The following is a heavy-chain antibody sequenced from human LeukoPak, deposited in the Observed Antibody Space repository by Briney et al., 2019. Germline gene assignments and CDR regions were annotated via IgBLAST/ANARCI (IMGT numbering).Heavy chain of an antibody. CDR2: ISWNSGST. CDR3: ARSVAASRDY. V-gene: IGHV3-9*03. D-gene: IGHD2-15*01. CDR1: GFTFDDYA. Sequence: PGGSLRLSCAAPGFTFDDYAMHWVRQAPGKGLEWVSGISWNSGSTVYVDSVKGRFTISRDNAKNSLYLQMYSLRPEDMALYYCARSVAASRDYWGQGTLVTVSS. J-gene: IGHJ4*02.